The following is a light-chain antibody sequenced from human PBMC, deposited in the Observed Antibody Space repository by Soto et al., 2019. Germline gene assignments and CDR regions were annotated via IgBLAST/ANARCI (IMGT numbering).Light chain of an antibody. Sequence: EIVMTQSPATLSVSPGERATLSCRASQSTNNYLAWYQQKPGQAPRLLIYGASTRATGIPARFSGSGSGTEFTLTISSLQSEDFAVYYCQQYNNWPPYTFGQGTKVDIK. V-gene: IGKV3-15*01. CDR3: QQYNNWPPYT. CDR2: GAS. CDR1: QSTNNY. J-gene: IGKJ2*01.